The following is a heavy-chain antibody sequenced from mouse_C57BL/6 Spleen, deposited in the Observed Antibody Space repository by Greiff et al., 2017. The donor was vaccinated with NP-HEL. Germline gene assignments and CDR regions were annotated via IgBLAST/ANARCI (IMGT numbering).Heavy chain of an antibody. J-gene: IGHJ4*01. CDR2: IYPGSGST. V-gene: IGHV1-55*01. D-gene: IGHD2-2*01. CDR1: GYTFTSYW. Sequence: QVQLQQPGAELVKPGASVKMSCKASGYTFTSYWITWVKQRPGQGLEWIGDIYPGSGSTNYNEKFKSKATLTVDTSSSTAYMQLSSLTSEDSAVYYCARWLWLRREGYAMDYWGQGTSVTVSS. CDR3: ARWLWLRREGYAMDY.